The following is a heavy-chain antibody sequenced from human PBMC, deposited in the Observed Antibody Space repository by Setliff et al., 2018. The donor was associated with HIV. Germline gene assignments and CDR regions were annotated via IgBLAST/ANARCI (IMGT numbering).Heavy chain of an antibody. Sequence: SETLSLTCTVSGGSSRTGAYYWGWIRQPPGKGLEWMGSIYYDGRTFYKPSPKSLLTLSVDTSKNQFSLSLNSVTAADTAVYFCARGGAVSADFDSWGQGTLVTVSS. V-gene: IGHV4-39*07. CDR1: GGSSRTGAYY. J-gene: IGHJ5*01. D-gene: IGHD3-16*01. CDR3: ARGGAVSADFDS. CDR2: IYYDGRT.